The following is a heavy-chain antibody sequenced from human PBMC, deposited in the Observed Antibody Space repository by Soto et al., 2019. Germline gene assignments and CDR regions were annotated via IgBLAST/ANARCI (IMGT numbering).Heavy chain of an antibody. V-gene: IGHV1-18*04. CDR3: ATSYDTGFDH. D-gene: IGHD3-9*01. CDR1: GYPFIKYG. J-gene: IGHJ5*02. Sequence: QLQLVQSAAEVKKPGASVRVSCKAYGYPFIKYGISWIRQAPEQGLEWMGWIKVDSGYTNYAQKFQGRVTMTADTSSDTAFMELSSLRLDDTAVYFCATSYDTGFDHWGQGTLVSVSS. CDR2: IKVDSGYT.